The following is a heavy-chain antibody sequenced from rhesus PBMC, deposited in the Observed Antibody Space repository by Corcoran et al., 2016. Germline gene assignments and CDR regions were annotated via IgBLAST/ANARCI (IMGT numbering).Heavy chain of an antibody. J-gene: IGHJ2*01. CDR3: ARVGSSWSEWDTVGTEWYFDL. D-gene: IGHD5-42*01. CDR2: IYGSGGRN. V-gene: IGHV4S14*01. Sequence: QVQLQESGPGLVKPSETLSLTCAVSGYSISRGYYWGWIRQPPGTGLEWFVSIYGSGGRNYLNPSLKSRVTLSVDTSKNQFSLKLSSVTAADTAVYYCARVGSSWSEWDTVGTEWYFDLWGPGTPITISS. CDR1: GYSISRGYY.